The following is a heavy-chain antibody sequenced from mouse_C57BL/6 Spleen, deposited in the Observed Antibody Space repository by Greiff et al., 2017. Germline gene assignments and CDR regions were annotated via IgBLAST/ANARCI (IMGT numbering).Heavy chain of an antibody. CDR1: GYTFTSYW. J-gene: IGHJ4*01. CDR3: AREAIYYGNLKYAMDD. Sequence: QVQLKQPGTELVKPGASVKLSCKASGYTFTSYWMHWVKQRPGQGLEWIGNINPSNGGTNYNEKFKSKATLTVDKSSSTAYMQLSSLTSEDSAVYDCAREAIYYGNLKYAMDDWGQGASVTVSS. CDR2: INPSNGGT. V-gene: IGHV1-53*01. D-gene: IGHD2-1*01.